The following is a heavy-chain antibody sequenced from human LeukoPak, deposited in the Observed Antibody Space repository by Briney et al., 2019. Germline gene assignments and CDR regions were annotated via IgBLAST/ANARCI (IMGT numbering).Heavy chain of an antibody. J-gene: IGHJ4*02. CDR3: VRQLGYCSDGTCYFDF. CDR1: AFTFSRYA. Sequence: PGGSLRLSCTASAFTFSRYAMSWVRQAPGKGLEWVSAISTSGDTTYSADSVEGRFTISRDNSKNTLNFLMNSLRAEDTAVYYCVRQLGYCSDGTCYFDFWGQGTLVTVSS. D-gene: IGHD2-15*01. V-gene: IGHV3-23*01. CDR2: ISTSGDTT.